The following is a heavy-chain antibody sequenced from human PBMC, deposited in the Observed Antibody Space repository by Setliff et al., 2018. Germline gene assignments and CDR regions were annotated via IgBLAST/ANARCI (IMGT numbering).Heavy chain of an antibody. CDR2: INPNSGVA. J-gene: IGHJ5*02. CDR1: GYSFTEYQ. Sequence: ASVKVSCKASGYSFTEYQIYWMRLAPGQGLEWMGWINPNSGVANYARRFEGRVTMTSDTSISTVYMEVNSLRSDDTAVYFCARDSASCDSTSCYWAVNWFDPWGQGTLVTVSS. D-gene: IGHD2-2*01. V-gene: IGHV1-2*02. CDR3: ARDSASCDSTSCYWAVNWFDP.